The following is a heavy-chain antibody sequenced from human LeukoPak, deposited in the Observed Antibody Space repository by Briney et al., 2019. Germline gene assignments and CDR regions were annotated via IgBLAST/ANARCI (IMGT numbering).Heavy chain of an antibody. D-gene: IGHD3-10*01. V-gene: IGHV4-4*07. CDR2: IYTSGST. CDR3: ARDRYYYGSGDMDV. CDR1: GGSISSYY. J-gene: IGHJ6*03. Sequence: SETLSLTCTVSGGSISSYYWSWIRQPAGKGLGWIGRIYTSGSTNYNPSLKSRVTMSVDTSKNQFSLKLSSVTAADTAVYYCARDRYYYGSGDMDVWGKGTTVTISS.